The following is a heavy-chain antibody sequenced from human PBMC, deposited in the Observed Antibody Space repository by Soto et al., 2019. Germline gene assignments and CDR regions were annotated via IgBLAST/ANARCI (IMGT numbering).Heavy chain of an antibody. Sequence: EVQLVESGGGLVQPGRSLRLSCAASGFTFDDYAMHWVRQAPGKGLEWVSGISWNSGSIGYADSVKGRFTISRDNAKNSLYLQMNSLRAEDTALYYCATEFLSGDFTMVRGVLGYWGQGTLVTVSS. V-gene: IGHV3-9*01. J-gene: IGHJ4*02. CDR1: GFTFDDYA. CDR2: ISWNSGSI. CDR3: ATEFLSGDFTMVRGVLGY. D-gene: IGHD3-10*01.